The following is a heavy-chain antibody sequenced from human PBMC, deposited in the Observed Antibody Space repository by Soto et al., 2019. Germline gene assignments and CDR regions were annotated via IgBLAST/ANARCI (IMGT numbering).Heavy chain of an antibody. J-gene: IGHJ6*03. CDR1: GFTFSSYA. CDR3: AKGGYCSSTSCFHYYYYYMDA. CDR2: ISGSGGST. D-gene: IGHD2-2*01. Sequence: PGGSLRLSCAASGFTFSSYAMSWVRQAPGKGLEWVSAISGSGGSTYYADSVKGRFTISRDNSKNTLYLQMNSLRAEDTAVYYCAKGGYCSSTSCFHYYYYYMDAWGKGTTVTVSS. V-gene: IGHV3-23*01.